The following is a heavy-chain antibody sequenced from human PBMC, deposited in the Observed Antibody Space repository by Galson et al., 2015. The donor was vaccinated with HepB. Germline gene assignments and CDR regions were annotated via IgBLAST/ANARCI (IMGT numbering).Heavy chain of an antibody. CDR1: GFTFSSYG. CDR2: ISYDGCNK. Sequence: SLRLSCAASGFTFSSYGMHWVRQAPGKGLEWVAVISYDGCNKYYADSVKGRFTISRDNSKNTLYLQMNSLRAEDTAVYYCHYYDKGGGASAFDIWGQGTMVTVSS. J-gene: IGHJ3*02. CDR3: HYYDKGGGASAFDI. D-gene: IGHD3-22*01. V-gene: IGHV3-30*03.